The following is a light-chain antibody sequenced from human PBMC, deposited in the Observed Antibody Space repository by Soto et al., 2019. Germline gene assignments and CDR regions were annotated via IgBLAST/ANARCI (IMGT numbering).Light chain of an antibody. V-gene: IGKV3-20*01. CDR1: QSLSSSY. CDR3: QQYGSSPPLT. J-gene: IGKJ4*01. CDR2: GAS. Sequence: EIVMTQSPATLSVSPGERATLSCRASQSLSSSYLAWYQQKPGRAPRLLIYGASTRATGIPDRFSGSGSGTDFTLTISRLEPEDFAVYYCQQYGSSPPLTFGGGTKVDI.